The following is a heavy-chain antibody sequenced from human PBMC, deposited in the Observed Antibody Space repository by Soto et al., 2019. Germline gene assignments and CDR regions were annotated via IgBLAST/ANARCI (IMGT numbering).Heavy chain of an antibody. D-gene: IGHD2-21*02. Sequence: GSAVKFSCKASAYTLTGPYMHPVRQAPGQGLESMGWINPNSGGTNYAQKFQGRVTMTREMSTNTAYLELSGLRSDDTADDTAVHHRPKSNYGGDDYFQSGLDVWGQGTTVTVSS. V-gene: IGHV1-2*02. J-gene: IGHJ6*01. CDR2: INPNSGGT. CDR3: VHHRPKSNYGGDDYFQSGLDV. CDR1: AYTLTGPY.